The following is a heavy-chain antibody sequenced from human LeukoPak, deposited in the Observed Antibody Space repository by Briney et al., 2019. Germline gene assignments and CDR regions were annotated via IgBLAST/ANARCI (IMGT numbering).Heavy chain of an antibody. CDR2: IYYSGST. CDR1: GGSISSSSYY. D-gene: IGHD3-3*01. Sequence: PSETLSLTCTVSGGSISSSSYYWGWIRQPPGKGLEWIGSIYYSGSTYYNPSVKSRVTIFVDTSKNQFSLNLTSVTAADTAVYYCARGALFWNVYYYFDYWGQGTLVTVSS. V-gene: IGHV4-39*07. J-gene: IGHJ4*02. CDR3: ARGALFWNVYYYFDY.